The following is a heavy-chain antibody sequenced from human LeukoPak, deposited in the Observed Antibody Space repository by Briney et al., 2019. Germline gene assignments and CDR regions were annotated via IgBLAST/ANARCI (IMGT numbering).Heavy chain of an antibody. Sequence: PGGSLRLSCVASGFTFGKYWMSWVRQAPGKGREGVANIKLDGSEKNYVDSVKGRFTISRDNTKNSLYLQMNSLRAEDTAVYYCARGTTIFAVVSYPDYWGQGTLVTVSS. CDR3: ARGTTIFAVVSYPDY. J-gene: IGHJ4*02. CDR1: GFTFGKYW. D-gene: IGHD3-3*01. CDR2: IKLDGSEK. V-gene: IGHV3-7*01.